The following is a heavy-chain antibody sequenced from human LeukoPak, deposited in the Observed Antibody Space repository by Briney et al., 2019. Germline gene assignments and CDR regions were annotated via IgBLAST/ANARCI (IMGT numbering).Heavy chain of an antibody. CDR3: ARFGYVAAVDV. V-gene: IGHV3-7*01. CDR2: INPAGSET. D-gene: IGHD2-15*01. J-gene: IGHJ4*02. CDR1: GFSFSAYW. Sequence: GGSLSLSCAASGFSFSAYWMTWVRQAPAPGLEWVANINPAGSETYYVDPVKGRFSISRDNARTLVYLQMNSLRAEDTAVYHCARFGYVAAVDVWGQGTPVTVSS.